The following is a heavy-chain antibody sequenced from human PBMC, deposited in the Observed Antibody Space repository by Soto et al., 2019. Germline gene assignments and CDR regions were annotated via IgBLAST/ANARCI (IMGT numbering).Heavy chain of an antibody. J-gene: IGHJ6*03. D-gene: IGHD1-7*01. CDR2: IYYSGST. V-gene: IGHV4-59*01. CDR3: ARGRITGTTYYYYYMDV. Sequence: SETLSLTCTVSGGSISSYYWSWIRQPPGKGLEWIGYIYYSGSTNYNPSLKSRVTISVDTSKNQFSLKLSSVTAADTAVYYCARGRITGTTYYYYYMDVWGKGTTVTVSS. CDR1: GGSISSYY.